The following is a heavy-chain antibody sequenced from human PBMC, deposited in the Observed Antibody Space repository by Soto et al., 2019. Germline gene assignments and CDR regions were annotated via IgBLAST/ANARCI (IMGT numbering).Heavy chain of an antibody. V-gene: IGHV4-59*01. CDR2: IYYSGST. J-gene: IGHJ6*02. Sequence: SETLSLTCTVSGGSISSYYWSWIRQPPGKGLEWIGYIYYSGSTNYNPSLKSRVTISVGTSKNQFSLKLSSVTAADTAVYYCARVVTPAGRKTYYSYGMHVWGEGTTVTVSS. CDR1: GGSISSYY. CDR3: ARVVTPAGRKTYYSYGMHV. D-gene: IGHD4-4*01.